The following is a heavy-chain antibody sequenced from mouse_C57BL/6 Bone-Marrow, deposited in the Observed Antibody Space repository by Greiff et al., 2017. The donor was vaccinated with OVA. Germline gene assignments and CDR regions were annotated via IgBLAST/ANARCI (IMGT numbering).Heavy chain of an antibody. CDR1: GYTFTSYG. CDR2: IYPRSGNT. Sequence: QVQLKQSGAELARPGASVKLSCKASGYTFTSYGISWVKQRTGQGLEWIGEIYPRSGNTYYNEKFKGKATLTADKSSSTAYMELRSLTSEDSAVYFCARGTTVVARFYYWGQGTTLTVSS. V-gene: IGHV1-81*01. CDR3: ARGTTVVARFYY. J-gene: IGHJ2*01. D-gene: IGHD1-1*01.